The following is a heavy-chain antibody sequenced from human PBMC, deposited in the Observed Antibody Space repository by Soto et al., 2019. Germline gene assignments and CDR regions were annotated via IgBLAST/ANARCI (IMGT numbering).Heavy chain of an antibody. CDR3: ARQGFTYGYDY. J-gene: IGHJ4*02. CDR2: IYPGDSDT. V-gene: IGHV5-51*01. Sequence: PGESLKISCQGSGNSFTTYWIAWVRQMPGKGLEWMGIIYPGDSDTRYSPSFQGQVTISADKSISTAYLQWSSRKASDTAMYYCARQGFTYGYDYWGQGTQVTVSS. CDR1: GNSFTTYW. D-gene: IGHD5-18*01.